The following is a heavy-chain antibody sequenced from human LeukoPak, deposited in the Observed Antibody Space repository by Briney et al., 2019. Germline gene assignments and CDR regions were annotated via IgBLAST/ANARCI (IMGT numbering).Heavy chain of an antibody. J-gene: IGHJ5*02. CDR1: GFTFSRYW. CDR3: ARGYGYTYGGGWFDT. D-gene: IGHD5-18*01. Sequence: GGSLRLSCAASGFTFSRYWMHWVRQVPGKGLVWVSRIEGDGSSATYADSVKGRFTISRDNAKNTLYLQMNSLRDEDTAVYYCARGYGYTYGGGWFDTWGQGTLVTVSS. V-gene: IGHV3-74*01. CDR2: IEGDGSSA.